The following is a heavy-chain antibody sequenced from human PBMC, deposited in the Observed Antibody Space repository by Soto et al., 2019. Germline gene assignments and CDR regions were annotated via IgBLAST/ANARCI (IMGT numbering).Heavy chain of an antibody. Sequence: GESLKISCKVSGYSFTRYWIGWVRQMPGKGLEWMGIIYPGDSDTRYSPSFQGQVTISVDKSISTAYLQWSSLKASDTAMYYCARSMGSSSHYFDYWGQGTLVPVSS. CDR3: ARSMGSSSHYFDY. V-gene: IGHV5-51*01. CDR1: GYSFTRYW. J-gene: IGHJ4*02. CDR2: IYPGDSDT. D-gene: IGHD6-6*01.